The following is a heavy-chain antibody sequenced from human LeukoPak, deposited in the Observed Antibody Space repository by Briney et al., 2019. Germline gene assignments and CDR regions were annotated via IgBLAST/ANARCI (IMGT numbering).Heavy chain of an antibody. CDR3: ARAAYCGGDCLEGYYYHYFMDV. J-gene: IGHJ6*03. CDR1: GGSLSSYY. V-gene: IGHV4-59*01. CDR2: IYYSGST. Sequence: PSETLSLTCTVSGGSLSSYYWSWIRQPPGKGLEWIGYIYYSGSTNYNPSLKSRVTISVETSKNEFSLKLSSVTAADTAVYYCARAAYCGGDCLEGYYYHYFMDVWGKGTTVTVSS. D-gene: IGHD2-21*02.